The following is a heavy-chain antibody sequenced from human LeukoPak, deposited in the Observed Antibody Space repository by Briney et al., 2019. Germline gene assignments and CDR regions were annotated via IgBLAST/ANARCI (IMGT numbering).Heavy chain of an antibody. CDR2: IYYSGST. CDR3: ARGADSSGWWPPFDY. V-gene: IGHV4-59*01. J-gene: IGHJ4*02. D-gene: IGHD6-19*01. CDR1: GGSISSYY. Sequence: SETLSLTCTVSGGSISSYYWSWIRQPPGKGLEWIGYIYYSGSTNYNPSLKSRVTISVDTSKNQFSLKLSSVTAADTAVYYCARGADSSGWWPPFDYWGQGTLVTVSS.